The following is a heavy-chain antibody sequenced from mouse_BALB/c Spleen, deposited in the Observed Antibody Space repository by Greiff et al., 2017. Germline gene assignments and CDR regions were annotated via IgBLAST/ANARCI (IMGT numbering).Heavy chain of an antibody. J-gene: IGHJ4*01. D-gene: IGHD1-2*01. V-gene: IGHV5-4*02. CDR1: GFTFSDYY. Sequence: EVKLMESGGGLVKPGGSLKLSCAASGFTFSDYYMYWVRQTPEKRLEWVATISDGGSYTYYPDSVKGRFTISRDNAKNNLYLQMSSLKSEDTAMYYCARESPRLRDYYAIDYWGQGTSVTVSS. CDR2: ISDGGSYT. CDR3: ARESPRLRDYYAIDY.